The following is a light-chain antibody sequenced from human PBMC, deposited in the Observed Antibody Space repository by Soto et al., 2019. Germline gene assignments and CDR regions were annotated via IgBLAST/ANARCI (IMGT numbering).Light chain of an antibody. J-gene: IGLJ1*01. CDR2: GNS. CDR3: QSYDSSLSGYV. V-gene: IGLV1-40*01. Sequence: QSALTQPPSVSGAPGQRVTISCTGSSSNIGAGYDVHWYQQLPGTAPKLPIYGNSNRPSGVPDRFSGSKSGTSASLAITGLQAEDEADYYCQSYDSSLSGYVFGTG. CDR1: SSNIGAGYD.